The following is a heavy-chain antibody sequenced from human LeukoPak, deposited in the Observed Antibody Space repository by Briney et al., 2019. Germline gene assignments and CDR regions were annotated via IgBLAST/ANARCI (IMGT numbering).Heavy chain of an antibody. Sequence: GGSLRLSCGASGFTFSRYAMSWVRQAPGKGLQWVSQIDGSGGAIYYADSVKGRFTISRDNSKNTLYLQMNSLRAEDTAVYYCAKDKWAHGDYEVSFNWFDPWGQGTLVTVSS. V-gene: IGHV3-23*01. D-gene: IGHD4-17*01. CDR2: IDGSGGAI. CDR3: AKDKWAHGDYEVSFNWFDP. J-gene: IGHJ5*02. CDR1: GFTFSRYA.